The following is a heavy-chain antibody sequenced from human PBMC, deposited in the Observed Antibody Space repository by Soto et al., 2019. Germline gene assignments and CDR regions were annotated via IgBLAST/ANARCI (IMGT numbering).Heavy chain of an antibody. Sequence: PSETLSLTCTVSGGSISSGGYYWSWIRQHPGKGLEWIGYIYYSGSTYYNPSLKSRVTISVDTSKSQFSLKLSSVTAADTAVYYCARDYYDSSGYYKHFDYWGQGTLVTVSS. CDR2: IYYSGST. CDR1: GGSISSGGYY. CDR3: ARDYYDSSGYYKHFDY. D-gene: IGHD3-22*01. V-gene: IGHV4-31*03. J-gene: IGHJ4*02.